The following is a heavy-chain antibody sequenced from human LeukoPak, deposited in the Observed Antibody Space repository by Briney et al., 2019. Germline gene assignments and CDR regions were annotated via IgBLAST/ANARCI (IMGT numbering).Heavy chain of an antibody. CDR3: AILRYFDWRFDP. CDR1: GGPFSGYY. D-gene: IGHD3-9*01. J-gene: IGHJ5*02. V-gene: IGHV4-34*01. Sequence: PSETLSLTCAVYGGPFSGYYWSWIRQPPGKGLEWIGEINHSGSTNYNPSLKSRVTISVDTSKNQFSVKLSSVTAADTAVYYCAILRYFDWRFDPWGQGTLVTVSS. CDR2: INHSGST.